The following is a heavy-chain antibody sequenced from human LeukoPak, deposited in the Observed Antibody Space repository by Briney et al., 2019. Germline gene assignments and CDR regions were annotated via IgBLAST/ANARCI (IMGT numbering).Heavy chain of an antibody. Sequence: ASVKVSCKASGYTFTSYGISWVRQAPGQGLEWMGWISAYNGNTNYAQKLQGRVTMTTDTYTSTAYMELRSLRSDDTAVYYCAASQWLVPDFDYWGQGTLVTVSS. CDR1: GYTFTSYG. CDR2: ISAYNGNT. V-gene: IGHV1-18*01. D-gene: IGHD6-19*01. J-gene: IGHJ4*02. CDR3: AASQWLVPDFDY.